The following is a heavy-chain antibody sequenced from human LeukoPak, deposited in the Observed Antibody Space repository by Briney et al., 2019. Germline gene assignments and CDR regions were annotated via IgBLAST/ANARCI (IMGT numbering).Heavy chain of an antibody. CDR1: GYTFTSYY. CDR3: ARDARLLEWLYYFDY. J-gene: IGHJ4*02. V-gene: IGHV1-46*01. Sequence: ASVKVSCKASGYTFTSYYMHWVRQAPGQGLEWMGIINPSGGSTSYAQKFQGRVTMTRDTSTSTVYMELSSLRSEDTAVYYCARDARLLEWLYYFDYWGQGTLVTVSS. D-gene: IGHD3-3*01. CDR2: INPSGGST.